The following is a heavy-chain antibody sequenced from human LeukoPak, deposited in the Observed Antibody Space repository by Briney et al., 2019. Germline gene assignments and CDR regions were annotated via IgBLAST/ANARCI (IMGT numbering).Heavy chain of an antibody. J-gene: IGHJ4*02. CDR3: AKDRRELRYAYYFDY. D-gene: IGHD1-7*01. V-gene: IGHV3-23*01. CDR2: ISGSGGST. CDR1: GFTFSSYA. Sequence: GGSLRLSCAASGFTFSSYAMSWVRQAPGKGLEWVSAISGSGGSTYYADSVKGRFTISRDNSKNTLYLQMNSLRAEDTAVYYCAKDRRELRYAYYFDYWGQGTLVTVSS.